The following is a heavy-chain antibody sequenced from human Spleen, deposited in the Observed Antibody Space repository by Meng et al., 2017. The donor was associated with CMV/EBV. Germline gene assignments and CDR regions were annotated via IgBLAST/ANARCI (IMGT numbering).Heavy chain of an antibody. V-gene: IGHV4-34*01. CDR1: GGSFSGHY. CDR3: ASEPVGWYFDL. D-gene: IGHD1-14*01. Sequence: SLTCGVCGGSFSGHYWTWVRQPPGKGLEWIGEINHGGVTHYNSSLSSRVTIFLDTSKRQFSLRLTSVTVADTAVYYCASEPVGWYFDLWGRGTLVTVSS. J-gene: IGHJ2*01. CDR2: INHGGVT.